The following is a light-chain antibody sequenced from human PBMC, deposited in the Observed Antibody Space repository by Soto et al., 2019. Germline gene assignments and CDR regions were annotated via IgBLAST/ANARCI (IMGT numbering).Light chain of an antibody. CDR3: QQYNNWPPVT. V-gene: IGKV3-15*01. CDR1: QSVSSX. J-gene: IGKJ4*01. CDR2: GAS. Sequence: EIVMTQSPATLSVSPGERATLSCRASQSVSSXLAWYQQKPGQAPRRLIYGASTRATGIPARFSGSGSGTEFTLTISSLQSEDFAVYNCQQYNNWPPVTFGGGTKVEIK.